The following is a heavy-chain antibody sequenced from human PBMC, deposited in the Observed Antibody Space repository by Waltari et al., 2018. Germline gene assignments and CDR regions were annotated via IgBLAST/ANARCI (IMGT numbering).Heavy chain of an antibody. J-gene: IGHJ4*02. D-gene: IGHD4-4*01. CDR1: GGSTSSSSYS. V-gene: IGHV4-39*01. Sequence: QLQLQESGPGLVKPSETLSLTCTVSGGSTSSSSYSWGWTRQPPGKGLELIGRIYYSGSTYYNPSLKSRVTISVDTSKNQFSLKLSSVTAADTAVYYCASMTTVTTLSDFFDYWGQGTLVTVSS. CDR2: IYYSGST. CDR3: ASMTTVTTLSDFFDY.